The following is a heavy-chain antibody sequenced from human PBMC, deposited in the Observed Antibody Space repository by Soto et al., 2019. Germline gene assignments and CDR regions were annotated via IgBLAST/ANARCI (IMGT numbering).Heavy chain of an antibody. CDR2: IYYSGST. J-gene: IGHJ5*02. V-gene: IGHV4-59*01. CDR1: GGSISSYY. CDR3: ARGDILTGYSYNWFDP. D-gene: IGHD3-9*01. Sequence: PSETLSLTCTVSGGSISSYYWSWIRQPPGKGLEWIGYIYYSGSTNYNPSLKSRVTISVDTSKNQFSLKLSSVTAADTAVYYCARGDILTGYSYNWFDPWGQGTLVTVSS.